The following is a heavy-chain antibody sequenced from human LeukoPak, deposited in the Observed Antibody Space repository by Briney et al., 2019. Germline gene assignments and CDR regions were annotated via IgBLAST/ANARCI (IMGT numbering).Heavy chain of an antibody. D-gene: IGHD2-2*01. V-gene: IGHV4-59*08. J-gene: IGHJ4*02. CDR3: ASLYCSSTSCYLFH. Sequence: SETLSLTCTVSGGSISSYYWTWIRQPPGKGLEWIGYIYYSGSTNYNPSLKSRVNISVDTSKNQFSLKLSSVTAADTALYYCASLYCSSTSCYLFHWGQGTLVTVSS. CDR2: IYYSGST. CDR1: GGSISSYY.